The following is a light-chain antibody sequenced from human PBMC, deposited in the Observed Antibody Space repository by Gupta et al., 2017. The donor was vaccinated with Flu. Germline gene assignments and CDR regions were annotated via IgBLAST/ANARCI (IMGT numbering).Light chain of an antibody. CDR3: QQHHNRPPFG. Sequence: DIPMKQSPSSLPASLGDRVTITCQASQDISNYLNWYQQKPGKAPKLLIYDASNRETGVPARFSGSGSGTDFTFTISSREHEDIAAYYCQQHHNRPPFGFGQGTKVDIK. CDR2: DAS. J-gene: IGKJ1*01. CDR1: QDISNY. V-gene: IGKV1-33*01.